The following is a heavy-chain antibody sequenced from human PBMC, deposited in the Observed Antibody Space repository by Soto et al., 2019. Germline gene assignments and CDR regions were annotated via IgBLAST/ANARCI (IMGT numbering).Heavy chain of an antibody. V-gene: IGHV4-59*01. CDR1: GGSIRIYY. CDR3: ARADSGGKRDY. Sequence: QVQLQESGPGLVKPSETLSLTCTVSGGSIRIYYWNWIRQPPGKGLEWIGYIYYSGSTNYNPALTSRVTIALDASKTEVAVRLNSGTAADPAVYYCARADSGGKRDYWGQGTLVPVSS. CDR2: IYYSGST. J-gene: IGHJ4*02. D-gene: IGHD4-17*01.